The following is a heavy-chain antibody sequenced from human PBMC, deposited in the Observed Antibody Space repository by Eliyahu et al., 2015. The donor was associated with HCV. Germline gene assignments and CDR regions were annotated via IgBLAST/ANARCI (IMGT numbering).Heavy chain of an antibody. Sequence: QITLKESGPTLVKPTQTLTLTXTFSGFSLTTGVGVGWIRQPPGKALEWLALIYWDDDKRYSPSLKSRLTITKDTSNSQVVLTMTHMDPTDTGTYYCAHKAEIDFDYWGQGTLVTVSS. V-gene: IGHV2-5*02. J-gene: IGHJ4*02. CDR3: AHKAEIDFDY. CDR1: GFSLTTGVG. CDR2: IYWDDDK.